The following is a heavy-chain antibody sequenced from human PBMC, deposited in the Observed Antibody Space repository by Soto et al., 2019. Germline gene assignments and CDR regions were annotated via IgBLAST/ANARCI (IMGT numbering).Heavy chain of an antibody. V-gene: IGHV1-18*04. J-gene: IGHJ4*02. D-gene: IGHD1-26*01. CDR1: GYTFTRDG. Sequence: QVQLVQSGLEVKKPGASVTVSCKTSGYTFTRDGISWLRQAPGQGLEWMGWISPYNNSTKSAQRFQGRVSMNTDTSTKTVYMALRRLTPDDTDDYNWARERRGLRSTYVGSQYIDCGGQGRLITVSS. CDR2: ISPYNNST. CDR3: ARERRGLRSTYVGSQYIDC.